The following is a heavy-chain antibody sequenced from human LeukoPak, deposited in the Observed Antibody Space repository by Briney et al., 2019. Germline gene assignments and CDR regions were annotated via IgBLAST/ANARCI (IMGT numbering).Heavy chain of an antibody. D-gene: IGHD3-9*01. Sequence: ASVKVSCKASGYTFTCYYMHWVRQAPGQGGEWMVQFNPTSGGTIYAQQFQGSVPITRDTSISTGYMELSRLRSDDTAIYYCARDFAGYYFDYWGQGTLVTVSS. CDR3: ARDFAGYYFDY. J-gene: IGHJ4*02. CDR1: GYTFTCYY. V-gene: IGHV1-2*06. CDR2: FNPTSGGT.